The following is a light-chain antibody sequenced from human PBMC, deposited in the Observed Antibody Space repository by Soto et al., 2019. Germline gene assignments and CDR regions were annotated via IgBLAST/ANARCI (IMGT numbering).Light chain of an antibody. J-gene: IGLJ3*02. CDR3: GSYTSSSTWV. CDR1: SSDVGGYNY. V-gene: IGLV2-14*01. Sequence: QSALTQPAPVSGSPGQSITISCTGTSSDVGGYNYVSWYQQHPGKAPKLMIFEVSNRPSGVSNRFSGSKSGNTASLTISGLQAEDEADYYCGSYTSSSTWVFGGGTKLTVL. CDR2: EVS.